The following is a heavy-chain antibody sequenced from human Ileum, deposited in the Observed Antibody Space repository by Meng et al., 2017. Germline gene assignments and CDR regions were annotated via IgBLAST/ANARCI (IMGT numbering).Heavy chain of an antibody. D-gene: IGHD3-9*01. CDR2: IHYSAST. J-gene: IGHJ5*02. CDR1: GGSMSGNFYA. Sequence: LRTSGPGRVRPSEPRSLTCTVFGGSMSGNFYAWAWILQLPGKRLEWIVTIHYSASTYYNPSLKSRVTTSIDTSKKQFFLKLSSVTAADTAVYFCARQPTGYPNWLDPWGQGTLVTVSS. CDR3: ARQPTGYPNWLDP. V-gene: IGHV4-39*07.